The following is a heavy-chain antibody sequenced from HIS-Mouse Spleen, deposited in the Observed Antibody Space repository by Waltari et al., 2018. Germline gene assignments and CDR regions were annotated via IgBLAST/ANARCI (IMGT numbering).Heavy chain of an antibody. CDR1: GGSISSSSYY. J-gene: IGHJ2*01. CDR3: AREIPYSSSWYDWYFDL. Sequence: QLQLQESGPGLVKPSETLSLTCTVSGGSISSSSYYWGWIRQPPGKGLAWIGSIYYSGTTYYNPSRKSRVTISVDTSQNQFSLKLSSVTAADTVVYYCAREIPYSSSWYDWYFDLWGRGTLVTVSS. V-gene: IGHV4-39*07. CDR2: IYYSGTT. D-gene: IGHD6-13*01.